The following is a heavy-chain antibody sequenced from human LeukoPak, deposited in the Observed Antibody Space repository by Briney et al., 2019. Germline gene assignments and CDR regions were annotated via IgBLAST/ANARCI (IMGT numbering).Heavy chain of an antibody. J-gene: IGHJ4*02. Sequence: ASVKVSCNASGYTFTSYGISWVRQAPGQGLEWMGWISAYNGNTNYAQKLQGRVTMTTDTSTSTAYMELRSLRSDDTAVYYCARDDGEFYDILTGYYIPLVDYWGQGTLVTVSS. D-gene: IGHD3-9*01. CDR3: ARDDGEFYDILTGYYIPLVDY. CDR2: ISAYNGNT. CDR1: GYTFTSYG. V-gene: IGHV1-18*01.